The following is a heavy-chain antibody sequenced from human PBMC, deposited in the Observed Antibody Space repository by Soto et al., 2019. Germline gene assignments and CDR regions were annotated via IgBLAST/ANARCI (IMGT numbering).Heavy chain of an antibody. V-gene: IGHV3-33*01. Sequence: QVQLVESGGGVLRPGRSLRLSSAASGFTFSSYGMHWVRQAPGKGLEWVAVIWYDGSNKYYADSVKGRFTISRDNSKNTLYLQMNSLRAEDTAVYYCAREYSGYDSLDGTDVWGQGTTVTVSS. CDR1: GFTFSSYG. D-gene: IGHD5-12*01. CDR3: AREYSGYDSLDGTDV. CDR2: IWYDGSNK. J-gene: IGHJ6*02.